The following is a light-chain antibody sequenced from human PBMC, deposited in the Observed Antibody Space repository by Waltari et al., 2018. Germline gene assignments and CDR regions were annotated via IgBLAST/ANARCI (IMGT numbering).Light chain of an antibody. V-gene: IGLV3-21*04. J-gene: IGLJ3*02. CDR3: QVWDSNSDHWV. CDR2: YHN. Sequence: SYVLTQPPSVSVAPGKTARITCGGNNIGSKSVHWYQQKPGQAHVLVTYYHNDRRSGIPERFSGSNSGNTATLTISRVGAGDEADYYCQVWDSNSDHWVFGGGTKLTVL. CDR1: NIGSKS.